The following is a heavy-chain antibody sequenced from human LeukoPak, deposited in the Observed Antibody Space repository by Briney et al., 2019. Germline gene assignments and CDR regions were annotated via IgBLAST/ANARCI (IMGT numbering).Heavy chain of an antibody. CDR1: GGSISSGSYY. CDR2: IYTSGST. V-gene: IGHV4-61*02. CDR3: ARDLAVAGPNWFDP. Sequence: SETLSLTCTVSGGSISSGSYYWSWIRQPAGKGLEWIGRIYTSGSTNYNPSLKSRVTISVDTSKNQFSLKLSSVTAADTAVYYCARDLAVAGPNWFDPWGQGTLVTVSS. J-gene: IGHJ5*02. D-gene: IGHD6-19*01.